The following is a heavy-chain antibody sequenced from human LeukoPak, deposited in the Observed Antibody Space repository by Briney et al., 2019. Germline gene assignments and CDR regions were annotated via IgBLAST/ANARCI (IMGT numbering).Heavy chain of an antibody. Sequence: GGSLRLSCAASGFTFSSYAMHWVRQAPGKGLEWVAVISYDESNKYYADSVKGRFTISRDNSKNMLYLQMNSLRAEDTAVYYCARGPASRGYSGYDFAFGVDYWGQGTLVTVSS. CDR1: GFTFSSYA. J-gene: IGHJ4*02. CDR2: ISYDESNK. V-gene: IGHV3-30-3*01. CDR3: ARGPASRGYSGYDFAFGVDY. D-gene: IGHD5-12*01.